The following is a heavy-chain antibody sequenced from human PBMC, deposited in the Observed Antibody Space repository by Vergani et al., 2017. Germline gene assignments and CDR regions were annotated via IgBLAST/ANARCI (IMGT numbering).Heavy chain of an antibody. J-gene: IGHJ4*02. Sequence: QVQLQQWGAGLLKPSEILSLICAVYGGPFSGYYWSWIRQPPGKGLEWIGEINHSGSTNYNPSLKSRVTISVDTSKNQFSLKLSSVTAADTAVYYCARVSRAFDYWGQGTLVTVSS. D-gene: IGHD6-13*01. CDR2: INHSGST. V-gene: IGHV4-34*01. CDR3: ARVSRAFDY. CDR1: GGPFSGYY.